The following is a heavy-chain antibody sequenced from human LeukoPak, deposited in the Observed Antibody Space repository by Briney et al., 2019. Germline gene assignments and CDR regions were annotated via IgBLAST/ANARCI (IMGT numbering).Heavy chain of an antibody. V-gene: IGHV3-11*03. CDR1: GFTFSDYY. J-gene: IGHJ4*02. D-gene: IGHD1-14*01. CDR3: ARRITGGTPEY. CDR2: ISTSSGYT. Sequence: GGSLRLSCAASGFTFSDYYMSWIRQAPGKGLEWVSYISTSSGYTNYADSVKGRFTISRDNAKNSLYLQMNSLRAEDTARHYCARRITGGTPEYWGQGTLVIVSS.